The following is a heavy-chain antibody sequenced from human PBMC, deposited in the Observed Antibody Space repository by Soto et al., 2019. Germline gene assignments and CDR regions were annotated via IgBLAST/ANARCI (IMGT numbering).Heavy chain of an antibody. J-gene: IGHJ4*02. D-gene: IGHD1-26*01. CDR1: GFTFSNYA. V-gene: IGHV3-23*01. CDR3: AKCPYSGSYCGYYAY. Sequence: GGSLRLSCAASGFTFSNYAMSWVRQAPGKGLEWVSTIRASGGSTYYADSVKGRFTISRDNSKSTLYLQMNSPRAEDTAVYYCAKCPYSGSYCGYYAYWGQGTLVTVSS. CDR2: IRASGGST.